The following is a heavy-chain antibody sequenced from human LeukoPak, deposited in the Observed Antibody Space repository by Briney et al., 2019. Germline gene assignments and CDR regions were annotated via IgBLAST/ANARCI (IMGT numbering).Heavy chain of an antibody. CDR3: ARDSYSSSWYRFDP. CDR2: IYYSGST. D-gene: IGHD6-13*01. V-gene: IGHV4-39*07. CDR1: GGSISSSSCY. J-gene: IGHJ5*02. Sequence: SETLSLTCTVSGGSISSSSCYWGWIRQPPGKGLEWIGSIYYSGSTYYNPSLKSRVTIPVDTSKNQFSLKLSSVTAADTPVYYCARDSYSSSWYRFDPWGQGTLVTVSS.